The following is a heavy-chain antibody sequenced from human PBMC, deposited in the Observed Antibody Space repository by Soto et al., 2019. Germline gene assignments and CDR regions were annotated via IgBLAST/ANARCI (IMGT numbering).Heavy chain of an antibody. V-gene: IGHV3-23*01. CDR1: GFTFSSYA. J-gene: IGHJ4*02. CDR3: AKLSSAGSYY. CDR2: ITKTGGST. Sequence: EVHLLESGGGLVQPGGSLRLSCAASGFTFSSYAMTWVRQAPGKGLEWVSSITKTGGSTYYAHSVKGRFTISRDNPKHTRFLQMNSLKAEDTAVYYCAKLSSAGSYYWSQGTLGTVSS. D-gene: IGHD6-13*01.